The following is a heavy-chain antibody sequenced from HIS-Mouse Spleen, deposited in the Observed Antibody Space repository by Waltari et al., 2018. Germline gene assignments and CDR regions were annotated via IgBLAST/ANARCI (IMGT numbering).Heavy chain of an antibody. V-gene: IGHV1-2*02. CDR1: GYTFTGYY. J-gene: IGHJ4*02. Sequence: QVQLVQSGAEVKKPGASVKVSCKASGYTFTGYYMHWVRQAPGQGLEWMGGINPNSGGTNDAKKFQGRVTMTKATSISTAYMELSRLRSDDTAVYYCARYNALYRLYYFDYWGQGTLVTVSS. CDR3: ARYNALYRLYYFDY. CDR2: INPNSGGT. D-gene: IGHD2-2*02.